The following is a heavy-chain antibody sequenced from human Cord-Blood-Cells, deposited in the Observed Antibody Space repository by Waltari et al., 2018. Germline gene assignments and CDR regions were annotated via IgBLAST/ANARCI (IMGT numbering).Heavy chain of an antibody. Sequence: HWVRQAPGKGLEWVAVISYDGSNKYYAGSVKGRFTISRDNSKNTLYLQMNSLRAEDTAVYYCARERDAFDIWGQGTMVTVSS. CDR3: ARERDAFDI. CDR2: ISYDGSNK. J-gene: IGHJ3*02. V-gene: IGHV3-30-3*01.